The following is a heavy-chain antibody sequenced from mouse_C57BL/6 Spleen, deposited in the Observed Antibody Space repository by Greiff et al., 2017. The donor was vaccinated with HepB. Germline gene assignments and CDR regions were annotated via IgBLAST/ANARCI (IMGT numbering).Heavy chain of an antibody. CDR2: INYDGSST. CDR3: ARDRVGPFDY. V-gene: IGHV5-16*01. CDR1: GFTFSDYY. J-gene: IGHJ2*01. Sequence: DVQLVESEGGLVQPGSSMKLSCTASGFTFSDYYMAWVRQVPEKGLEWVANINYDGSSTYYLDSLKSRFIISRDNAKNILYLQMSSLKSEDTATYYCARDRVGPFDYWGQGTTLTVSS.